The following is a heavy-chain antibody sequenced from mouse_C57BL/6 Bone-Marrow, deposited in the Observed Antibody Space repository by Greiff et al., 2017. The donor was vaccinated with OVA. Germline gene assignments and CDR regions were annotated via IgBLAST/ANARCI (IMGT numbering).Heavy chain of an antibody. D-gene: IGHD2-4*01. V-gene: IGHV1-69*01. CDR2: IDPSDSYT. CDR3: AREGNYDYNYDY. J-gene: IGHJ2*01. Sequence: QVQLKQPGAELVMPGASVKLSCKASGYTFTSYWMHWVKQRPGQGLEWIGEIDPSDSYTNYNQKFKGKSTLTVDKSSSTAYMQLSSLTSEDSAVYSCAREGNYDYNYDYWGQGTTLTVSS. CDR1: GYTFTSYW.